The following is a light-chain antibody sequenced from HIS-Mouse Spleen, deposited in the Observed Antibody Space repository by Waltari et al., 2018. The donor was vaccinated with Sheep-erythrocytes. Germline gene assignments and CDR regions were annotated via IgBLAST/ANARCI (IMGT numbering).Light chain of an antibody. CDR2: EVS. Sequence: QSALTQPPSASGSPGQSVTISCTGTSSDVGGYNYVSWSQQHPGKAPKLMIYEVSKRPSGVPDRVSGSTSGNTASLTVSGLQAEDEADYYCSSYAGSNNWVFGGGTKLTVL. V-gene: IGLV2-8*01. CDR1: SSDVGGYNY. J-gene: IGLJ3*02. CDR3: SSYAGSNNWV.